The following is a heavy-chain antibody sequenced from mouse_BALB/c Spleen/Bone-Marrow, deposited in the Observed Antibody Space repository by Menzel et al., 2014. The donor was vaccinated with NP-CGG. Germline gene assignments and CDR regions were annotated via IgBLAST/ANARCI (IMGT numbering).Heavy chain of an antibody. CDR1: GFSLTNYG. CDR2: IWAGGST. J-gene: IGHJ4*01. V-gene: IGHV2-9*02. CDR3: ARPYYGLYAMDY. D-gene: IGHD1-2*01. Sequence: VNLVESGPGLVAPSQSLSITCTVSGFSLTNYGVHWVRQPPGKGLEWLGVIWAGGSTNYNSALMSRLSISKDNSKSQVFLKMNSLQTDDTAMYYCARPYYGLYAMDYRGQGTSVTVSS.